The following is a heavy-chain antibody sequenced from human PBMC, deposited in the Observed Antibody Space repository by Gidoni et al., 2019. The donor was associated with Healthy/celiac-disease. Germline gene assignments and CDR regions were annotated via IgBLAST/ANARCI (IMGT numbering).Heavy chain of an antibody. CDR3: ATFHMVRGRAFDI. Sequence: QVQLQESGPGLVKPSETLSLTCTVSGGSISSYYWSWIRQPPGKGLEWIGYIYYSGSTNYNPSLKSRVTISVDTSKNQFSLKLSSVTAADTAVYYCATFHMVRGRAFDIWGQGTMVTVSS. D-gene: IGHD3-10*01. J-gene: IGHJ3*02. CDR2: IYYSGST. V-gene: IGHV4-59*01. CDR1: GGSISSYY.